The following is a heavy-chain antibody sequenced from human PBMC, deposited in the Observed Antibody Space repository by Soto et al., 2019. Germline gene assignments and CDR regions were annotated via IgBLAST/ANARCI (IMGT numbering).Heavy chain of an antibody. V-gene: IGHV3-30*18. CDR1: GFVVADYG. D-gene: IGHD3-10*01. Sequence: GGSLRLSCAASGFVVADYGVHWVRQAPGKGLEWVAVISFDGTNKFYADSVKGRFTISRDNSNNTLYLQMSSLRTEDTAVYYCAEDTLYTVVFYFYYGLDVCGQGTTVTVSS. CDR3: AEDTLYTVVFYFYYGLDV. J-gene: IGHJ6*02. CDR2: ISFDGTNK.